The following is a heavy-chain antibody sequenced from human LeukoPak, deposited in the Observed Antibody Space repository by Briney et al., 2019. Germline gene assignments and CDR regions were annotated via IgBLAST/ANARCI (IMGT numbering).Heavy chain of an antibody. V-gene: IGHV3-23*01. D-gene: IGHD1-20*01. J-gene: IGHJ4*02. CDR3: AKRGGMTGEDFDY. CDR1: GLTFSSYA. Sequence: GGSLRLSCAASGLTFSSYAMSWVGQAPGKGLEWVSAISGSGGSRYYADSVTGRFTISRDNSKNTLYLHMNSLRAEDTAVYYCAKRGGMTGEDFDYWGQGTLVTVSS. CDR2: ISGSGGSR.